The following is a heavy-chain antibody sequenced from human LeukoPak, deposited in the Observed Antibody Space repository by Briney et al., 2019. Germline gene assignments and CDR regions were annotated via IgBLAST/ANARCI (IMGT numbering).Heavy chain of an antibody. J-gene: IGHJ3*02. CDR2: ISAYNGNT. Sequence: ASVKVSCKASGYTFTSYGISWVRQAPGQGLEWMGWISAYNGNTNYAQKLQGRVTMTTDTYTSTAYMEQRRVRADDTAVYYCARVVEVHCSSTSCLRLLWFGELWRPEQDDAFDIWGQGTMVTVSS. CDR3: ARVVEVHCSSTSCLRLLWFGELWRPEQDDAFDI. V-gene: IGHV1-18*01. D-gene: IGHD3-10*01. CDR1: GYTFTSYG.